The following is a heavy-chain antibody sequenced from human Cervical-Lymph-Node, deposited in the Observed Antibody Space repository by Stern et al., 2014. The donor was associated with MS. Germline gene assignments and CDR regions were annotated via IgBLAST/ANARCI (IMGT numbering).Heavy chain of an antibody. J-gene: IGHJ5*02. CDR2: IYPGDSQS. CDR1: GYNFTTYW. CDR3: ARPSNSGLFLHH. V-gene: IGHV5-51*01. D-gene: IGHD6-19*01. Sequence: EVQLVESGAEVKKPGESLKISCKGSGYNFTTYWIAWGRQMHGRGLEWMGLIYPGDSQSRYSPSFQGHVTMSADTSISTAYLQWSSLKASDTAIYYCARPSNSGLFLHHWGQGTLVTVSS.